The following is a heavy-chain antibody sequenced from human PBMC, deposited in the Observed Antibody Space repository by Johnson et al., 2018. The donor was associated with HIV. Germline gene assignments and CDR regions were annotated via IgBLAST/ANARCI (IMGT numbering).Heavy chain of an antibody. CDR3: AKDTGAYYYDCSGYWDAFDI. Sequence: EVQLVESGGGLVQPGRSLRLSCAASGFTFDDYAMHWVRQAPGKGLEWVSGISWNSGSIGYADSVKGRFTISRDNAKNSLYLQMNSLRAEDTALYYCAKDTGAYYYDCSGYWDAFDIWGQGTMVTVSS. CDR1: GFTFDDYA. CDR2: ISWNSGSI. D-gene: IGHD3-22*01. J-gene: IGHJ3*02. V-gene: IGHV3-9*01.